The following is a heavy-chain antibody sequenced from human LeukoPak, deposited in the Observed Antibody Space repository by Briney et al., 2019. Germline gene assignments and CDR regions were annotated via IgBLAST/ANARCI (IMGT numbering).Heavy chain of an antibody. J-gene: IGHJ6*02. Sequence: TSSETLSLTCTVSGDSISSYYWSWIRQPAGKGLDWIGRLHTSGSTNYNPSLKSRVTMSVDTSKNQFSLKPSSVTAADTAVYYCASSPPSSSWYQAVYYYYGMDVWGQGTTVTVSS. CDR1: GDSISSYY. D-gene: IGHD6-13*01. CDR2: LHTSGST. V-gene: IGHV4-4*07. CDR3: ASSPPSSSWYQAVYYYYGMDV.